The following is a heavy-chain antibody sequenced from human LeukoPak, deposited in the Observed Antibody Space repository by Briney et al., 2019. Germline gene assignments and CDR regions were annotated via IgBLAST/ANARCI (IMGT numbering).Heavy chain of an antibody. V-gene: IGHV3-33*01. CDR3: ARDIYYGSGTGDY. CDR1: GFTFSSYG. J-gene: IGHJ4*02. Sequence: GGSLRLSCAASGFTFSSYGMHWVRQAPGKGLEWVAVIWYDGSNKYYADSVKGRFTISRDNPKNTLYLQMNSLRAEDTAVYYCARDIYYGSGTGDYWGQGTLVTVSP. D-gene: IGHD3-10*01. CDR2: IWYDGSNK.